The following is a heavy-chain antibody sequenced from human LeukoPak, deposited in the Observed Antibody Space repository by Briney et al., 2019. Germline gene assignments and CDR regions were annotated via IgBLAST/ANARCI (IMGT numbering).Heavy chain of an antibody. D-gene: IGHD2-2*01. CDR1: GGSLSSYY. CDR3: ARDLDCGSTSCYPPY. Sequence: SDTLSLTCTVSGGSLSSYYWSWLRQPAGKGLEWIGRIYTSGSTNYNPSLKSRVTISVDKSKNQFSLKLSSVTAADTAVYYCARDLDCGSTSCYPPYWGQGTLVTVSS. CDR2: IYTSGST. J-gene: IGHJ4*02. V-gene: IGHV4-4*07.